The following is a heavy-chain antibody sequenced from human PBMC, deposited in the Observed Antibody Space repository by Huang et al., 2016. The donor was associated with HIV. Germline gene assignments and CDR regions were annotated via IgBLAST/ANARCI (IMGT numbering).Heavy chain of an antibody. Sequence: QLQLQESGPGLVKPSETLSLTCTVSGGSISSSSYYWGWLRQPPGKGLEWIGSLYHSGTTYYNPALKSRVTISVDTSRPQFSLKLSSVTAADTAVYYCAAHGRIVGIPAAPLRFDPWGQGTLVTVSS. D-gene: IGHD6-13*01. V-gene: IGHV4-39*01. CDR1: GGSISSSSYY. J-gene: IGHJ5*02. CDR3: AAHGRIVGIPAAPLRFDP. CDR2: LYHSGTT.